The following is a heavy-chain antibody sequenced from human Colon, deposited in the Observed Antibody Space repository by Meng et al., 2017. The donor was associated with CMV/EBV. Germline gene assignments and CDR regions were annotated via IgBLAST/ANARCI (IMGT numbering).Heavy chain of an antibody. CDR1: VACRIGSSYF. J-gene: IGHJ5*02. CDR2: VHYRGNT. D-gene: IGHD3-10*01. V-gene: IGHV4-39*07. CDR3: ARLGSGYGSMNR. Sequence: HRQDAGPGPVKPSECLSLTCTGSVACRIGSSYFWGWVCQPPIEGLEWIGSVHYRGNTYYNPSVESRVTMSVYTSKNQFSLKVNSVTAADTAVYFCARLGSGYGSMNRWGQGTLVTVSS.